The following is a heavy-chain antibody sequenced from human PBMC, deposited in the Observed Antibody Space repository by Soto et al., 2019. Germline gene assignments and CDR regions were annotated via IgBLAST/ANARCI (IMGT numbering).Heavy chain of an antibody. CDR1: GCTFSAYS. D-gene: IGHD2-15*01. CDR2: IRHDGSNI. Sequence: GGSLRLSCSVSGCTFSAYSMHWVRQAPGKGLEYVAVIRHDGSNIYYADSVKGRFIISIDNSNNRLYLQMSSLRLEDTAVYYCVRDWWGFDYWGQGTPVTVSS. V-gene: IGHV3-64D*06. J-gene: IGHJ4*02. CDR3: VRDWWGFDY.